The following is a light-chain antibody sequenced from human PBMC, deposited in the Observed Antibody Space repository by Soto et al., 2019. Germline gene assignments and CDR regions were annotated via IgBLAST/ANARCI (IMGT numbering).Light chain of an antibody. CDR3: QQRSRWPLT. Sequence: EIVLTQSPATLSLSPGERATLSCRASQSVSGDLAWYQQKLGQAPRLLIYDGSNRATGIPARFSGSGSGTDFTLTISSLEPEDFAVYYCQQRSRWPLTFGGGTKVEIQ. V-gene: IGKV3-11*01. CDR1: QSVSGD. CDR2: DGS. J-gene: IGKJ4*01.